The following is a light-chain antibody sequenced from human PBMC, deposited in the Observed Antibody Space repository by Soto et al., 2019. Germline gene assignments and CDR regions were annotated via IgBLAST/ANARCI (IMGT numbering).Light chain of an antibody. Sequence: MHMTHSPSSLSSSVGDRVTVTCRAGQSISRYLNWYQQRPGKAPKLLIYSASTLQTGVPSRFSGSGSGTGFTLTISSLQPEDFATYYCQQSYNGPFTFGPGTKADIK. V-gene: IGKV1-39*01. J-gene: IGKJ3*01. CDR2: SAS. CDR1: QSISRY. CDR3: QQSYNGPFT.